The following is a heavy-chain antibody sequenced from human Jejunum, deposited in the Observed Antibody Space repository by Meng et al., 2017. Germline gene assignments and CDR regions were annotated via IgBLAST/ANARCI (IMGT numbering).Heavy chain of an antibody. J-gene: IGHJ5*02. D-gene: IGHD3-22*01. V-gene: IGHV6-1*01. CDR3: ARDESRLLRS. Sequence: QVQLQPYGPGLVKPSQTLSRTSAIPGDSVSSNSAAWNWIRQSPSRGLEWLGRTYYRSKWYSDYAVSVKSRITINTDTSKNQLSLQLNSVTPEDTAVYYCARDESRLLRSWGQGTLVTVSS. CDR2: TYYRSKWYS. CDR1: GDSVSSNSAA.